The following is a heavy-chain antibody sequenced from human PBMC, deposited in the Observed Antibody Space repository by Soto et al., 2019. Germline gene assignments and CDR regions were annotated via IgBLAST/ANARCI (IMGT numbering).Heavy chain of an antibody. V-gene: IGHV3-23*01. J-gene: IGHJ6*02. CDR2: ISGSGGST. Sequence: EVQLLESGGGLVQPGGSLRLSCAASGFTFSSYAMSWVRQAPGKGLEWVSAISGSGGSTYYADSVRGRFTISRDNSKNTLYLQMNSLRAEDTAVYYCARKASPHVPDGFSMDVWGQGTTVTVSS. D-gene: IGHD2-2*01. CDR3: ARKASPHVPDGFSMDV. CDR1: GFTFSSYA.